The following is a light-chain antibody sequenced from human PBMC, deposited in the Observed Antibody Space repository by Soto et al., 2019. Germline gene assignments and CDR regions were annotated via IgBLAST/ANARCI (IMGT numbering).Light chain of an antibody. CDR2: DAS. CDR1: QSISSN. V-gene: IGKV3-15*01. J-gene: IGKJ1*01. CDR3: QQYNNWPRT. Sequence: EIVMMQSPATLSVSPGERATLSCRASQSISSNLAWYQQKPGQAPRLLIYDASTRATGIPARFSGSGSGTEFTLTISSLQSEDFAVYSCQQYNNWPRTFGQGTKVEIK.